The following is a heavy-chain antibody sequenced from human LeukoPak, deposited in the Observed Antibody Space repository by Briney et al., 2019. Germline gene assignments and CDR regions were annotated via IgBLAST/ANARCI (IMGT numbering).Heavy chain of an antibody. CDR2: IVVGSGNT. V-gene: IGHV1-58*02. Sequence: TSVTVSCKASGFTFTSSPMQWVRQARGQRLEWIGWIVVGSGNTNYAQKFQERVTFTRDMSTNTAYMELSSLRFEDTAVYYCATGSGWYSPDYWGQGTLVTISS. D-gene: IGHD6-19*01. J-gene: IGHJ4*02. CDR3: ATGSGWYSPDY. CDR1: GFTFTSSP.